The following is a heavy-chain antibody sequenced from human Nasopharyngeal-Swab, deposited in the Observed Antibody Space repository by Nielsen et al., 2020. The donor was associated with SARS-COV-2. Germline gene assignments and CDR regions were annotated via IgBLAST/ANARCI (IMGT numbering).Heavy chain of an antibody. J-gene: IGHJ4*02. V-gene: IGHV3-23*01. CDR1: GFTFSTYA. CDR3: ARGGYSGYEYYFDY. Sequence: GESLKISCAASGFTFSTYATTWVRQTPGRGLEWVSTISVSGDYTYYADSAKGRFSISRDNSKSTLYLQMNSLRAEDTAVYYCARGGYSGYEYYFDYWGQGTLVTVSS. CDR2: ISVSGDYT. D-gene: IGHD5-12*01.